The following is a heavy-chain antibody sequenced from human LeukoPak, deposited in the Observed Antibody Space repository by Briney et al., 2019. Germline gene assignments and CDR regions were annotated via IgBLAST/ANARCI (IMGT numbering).Heavy chain of an antibody. CDR2: IYHSGST. D-gene: IGHD5-18*01. CDR1: GGSISSSNW. J-gene: IGHJ4*02. Sequence: PSETLSLTCAASGGSISSSNWWSWVRQPPGKGLEWIGEIYHSGSTNYNPSLKSRVTISVDKSKNQFSLKLSSVTAADTAVYYCARNRRGYSYGYYYFDYWGQGTLVTVSS. V-gene: IGHV4-4*02. CDR3: ARNRRGYSYGYYYFDY.